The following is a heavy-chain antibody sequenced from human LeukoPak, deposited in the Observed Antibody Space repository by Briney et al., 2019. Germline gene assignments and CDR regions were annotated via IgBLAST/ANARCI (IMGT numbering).Heavy chain of an antibody. D-gene: IGHD6-13*01. J-gene: IGHJ4*02. CDR1: GYSISSSDW. Sequence: SDTLSLTCTVSGYSISSSDWWAWIRQSPGKGLEWIGYIYYTGSTYYNPSLKSRATMSVDTSKNQFSLKLSSVTAADTAVYYCARRSSSQPPNYWGQGTLVTVSS. V-gene: IGHV4-28*01. CDR2: IYYTGST. CDR3: ARRSSSQPPNY.